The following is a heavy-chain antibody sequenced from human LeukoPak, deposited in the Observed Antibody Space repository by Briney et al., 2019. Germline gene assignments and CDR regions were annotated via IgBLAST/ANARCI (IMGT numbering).Heavy chain of an antibody. CDR1: GFTFSSYA. D-gene: IGHD6-25*01. Sequence: GGSLRLSCAASGFTFSSYAMSWVRQAPGKGLEWVSTISGGGGSTDYADSVKGRFTSSRDNSENTLYLQMNSLRAEDTAVYYCAKAYSSGYLSWGQGTLVTVSS. CDR2: ISGGGGST. J-gene: IGHJ4*02. CDR3: AKAYSSGYLS. V-gene: IGHV3-23*01.